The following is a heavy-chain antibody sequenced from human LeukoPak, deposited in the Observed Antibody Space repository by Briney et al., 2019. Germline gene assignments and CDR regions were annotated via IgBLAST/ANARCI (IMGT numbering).Heavy chain of an antibody. V-gene: IGHV3-30-3*01. Sequence: PGRSLRLSCAASGFTFSSYAMHWVRQAPGKGLEWVAVISYDGSNKYYADSVKGRFTISRDNSKNTLYLQMNSLRAEDTAVYYCARGGGYSHDYFDYWGQGTLVTVSS. J-gene: IGHJ4*02. CDR2: ISYDGSNK. CDR3: ARGGGYSHDYFDY. D-gene: IGHD5-18*01. CDR1: GFTFSSYA.